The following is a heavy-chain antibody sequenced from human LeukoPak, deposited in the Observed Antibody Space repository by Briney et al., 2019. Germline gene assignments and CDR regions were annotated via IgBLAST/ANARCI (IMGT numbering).Heavy chain of an antibody. CDR1: GFTVSSNY. V-gene: IGHV3-66*01. J-gene: IGHJ5*02. D-gene: IGHD6-19*01. CDR3: TRGSSSGWYGNWFDP. Sequence: GGSLRLSCAASGFTVSSNYMSWVRQAPGKGLEWVSVIYSGGSTYYADSVKGRFTISRDNSKNTLYLQMNSLKTEDTAVYYCTRGSSSGWYGNWFDPWGQGTLVTVSS. CDR2: IYSGGST.